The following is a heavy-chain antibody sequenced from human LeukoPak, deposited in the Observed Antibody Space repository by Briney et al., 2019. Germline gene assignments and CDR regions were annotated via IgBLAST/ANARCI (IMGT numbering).Heavy chain of an antibody. CDR3: ARRNTMIVVAGGPKYYFDY. V-gene: IGHV3-20*04. Sequence: GGTLRLSCAASGFTFDDYGMSWVRQAPGKGLEWVFGIYLNGGSTGYADSAKVRFTISRDNAKNYLYLQMDSLRAEDTALYYCARRNTMIVVAGGPKYYFDYCGQGTLVTVSS. CDR1: GFTFDDYG. CDR2: IYLNGGST. D-gene: IGHD3-22*01. J-gene: IGHJ4*02.